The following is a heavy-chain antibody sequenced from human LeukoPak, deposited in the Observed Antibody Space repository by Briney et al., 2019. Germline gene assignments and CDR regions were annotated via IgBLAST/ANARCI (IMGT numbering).Heavy chain of an antibody. V-gene: IGHV4-59*08. CDR3: ARREGALSIFDY. CDR1: GGSISSYY. Sequence: SETLSLTCTVSGGSISSYYWSWIRQPPGKGLEWIGYIYYSGSTNYNPSLKSRVTISVDTSKNQFSLKLSSVTAADTAVYYCARREGALSIFDYWGQGTLVTVSS. J-gene: IGHJ4*02. CDR2: IYYSGST. D-gene: IGHD1-26*01.